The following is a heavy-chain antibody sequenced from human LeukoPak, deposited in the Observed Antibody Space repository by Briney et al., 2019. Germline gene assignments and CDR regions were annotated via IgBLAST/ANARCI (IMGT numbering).Heavy chain of an antibody. CDR1: GGSISSYY. CDR3: ARILYLGYCSSTSCPAAFDI. J-gene: IGHJ3*02. V-gene: IGHV4-59*01. CDR2: IYYSGST. D-gene: IGHD2-2*01. Sequence: ASETLSLTCTASGGSISSYYWSWIRQPPGKGLEWIGYIYYSGSTNYNPSLKSRVTISVDTSKNQFSLKLSSVTAADTAVYYCARILYLGYCSSTSCPAAFDIWGQGTMVTVSS.